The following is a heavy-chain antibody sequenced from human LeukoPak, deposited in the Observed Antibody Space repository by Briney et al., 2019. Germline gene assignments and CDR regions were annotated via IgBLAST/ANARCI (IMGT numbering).Heavy chain of an antibody. V-gene: IGHV4-4*07. CDR1: GVSISSFH. Sequence: PSETLSLTCTVSGVSISSFHWSWLRQPAGKGLEWVGRVHTSGTSTYNPSLESRVTMSGDTSKNQFSLSLSSVTAADTAVYYCARDGYYDSSGYSYFDYWGQGTLVTVSA. CDR3: ARDGYYDSSGYSYFDY. CDR2: VHTSGTS. J-gene: IGHJ4*02. D-gene: IGHD3-22*01.